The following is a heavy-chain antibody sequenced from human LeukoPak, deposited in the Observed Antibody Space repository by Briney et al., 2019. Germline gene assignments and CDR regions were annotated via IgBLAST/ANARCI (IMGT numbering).Heavy chain of an antibody. J-gene: IGHJ4*02. CDR2: INPNSGGT. Sequence: QAPGEGLEWMGWINPNSGGTNYAQKFQGRVTMTRDTSISTAYMELSRLRSDDTAVYYCARDADRPYWGQGTLVTVSS. CDR3: ARDADRPY. V-gene: IGHV1-2*02.